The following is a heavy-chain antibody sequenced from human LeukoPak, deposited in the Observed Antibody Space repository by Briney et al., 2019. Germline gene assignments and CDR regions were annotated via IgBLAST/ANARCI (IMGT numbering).Heavy chain of an antibody. CDR2: ISAYNGNT. Sequence: GASVKVSCKASGYTFTSYGISWVRQAPGQGLEWMGWISAYNGNTNYAQKLQGRVTMTTDTSTSTAYMELRSLRSDDTAVYYCARMEEYCSSTSCYVNWFDPWGQGTLVTVSS. V-gene: IGHV1-18*04. CDR1: GYTFTSYG. CDR3: ARMEEYCSSTSCYVNWFDP. D-gene: IGHD2-2*01. J-gene: IGHJ5*02.